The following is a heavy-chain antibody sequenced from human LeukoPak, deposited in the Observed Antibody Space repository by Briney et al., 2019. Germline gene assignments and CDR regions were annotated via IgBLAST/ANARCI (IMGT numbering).Heavy chain of an antibody. Sequence: ETLSLTCTVSGGSISSRSYSWGWIRQPPGKGLEWVANIKQDGSEKYYVDSVKGRFTISRDNAKNSLYLQMNSLRAEDTAVYYCARASFYYYGSWSPHYWGQGTPVTVSS. J-gene: IGHJ4*02. V-gene: IGHV3-7*01. D-gene: IGHD3-10*01. CDR2: IKQDGSEK. CDR3: ARASFYYYGSWSPHY. CDR1: GGSISSRSYS.